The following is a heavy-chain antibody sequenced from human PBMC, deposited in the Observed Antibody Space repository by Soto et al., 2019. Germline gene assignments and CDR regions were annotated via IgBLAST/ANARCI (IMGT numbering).Heavy chain of an antibody. V-gene: IGHV4-34*01. Sequence: PSETLSLTCAVYGGSFSGYYWSWIRQPPGKGLEWIGYIYHSGSTYYNPSLKSRVTISVDTSKNQFSLKLGSVTASDTAVYFCERHSTWLLLSDYWGQGTLVTVSS. CDR2: IYHSGST. CDR3: ERHSTWLLLSDY. J-gene: IGHJ4*02. CDR1: GGSFSGYY. D-gene: IGHD3-22*01.